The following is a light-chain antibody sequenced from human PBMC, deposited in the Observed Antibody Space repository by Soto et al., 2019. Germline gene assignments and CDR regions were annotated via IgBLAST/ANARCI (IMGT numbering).Light chain of an antibody. CDR2: GNG. V-gene: IGLV1-40*01. Sequence: QSVLTQPPSVSGAPGQRVTISCTGSSSNIGAGHDVHWYQHLPGTAPKLLIYGNGNRPSGVSNRFSGSKSGNTASLTISGLQAEDEADYYCCSYAGSSTYVFGGGTKLTVL. CDR1: SSNIGAGHD. CDR3: CSYAGSSTYV. J-gene: IGLJ3*02.